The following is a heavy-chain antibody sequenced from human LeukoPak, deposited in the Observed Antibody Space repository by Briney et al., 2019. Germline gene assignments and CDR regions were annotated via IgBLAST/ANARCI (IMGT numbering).Heavy chain of an antibody. CDR2: ISSSSYT. V-gene: IGHV3-11*06. Sequence: GGSLRLSCAASGFTFSDYYMSWIRQAPGKGLEWVSYISSSSYTNYADSVKGRFTISRDNAKNSLYLQMISLRAEDTAVYYCARVRSRGVIIDWGQGTLVTVSS. D-gene: IGHD3-10*01. CDR1: GFTFSDYY. CDR3: ARVRSRGVIID. J-gene: IGHJ4*02.